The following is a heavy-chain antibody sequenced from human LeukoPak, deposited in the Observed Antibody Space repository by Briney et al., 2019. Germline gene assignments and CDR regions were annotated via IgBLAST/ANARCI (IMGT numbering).Heavy chain of an antibody. CDR3: ARDPAAHGPFDY. Sequence: PSETLSLTCTVSGGSISSGSYYWSWIRQPAGKGLEWIGYIYYSGSTNYNPSLKSRVTISVDTSKNQFSLKLSSVTAADTAVYYCARDPAAHGPFDYWGQGTLVTVSS. J-gene: IGHJ4*02. CDR2: IYYSGST. CDR1: GGSISSGSYY. D-gene: IGHD6-13*01. V-gene: IGHV4-61*10.